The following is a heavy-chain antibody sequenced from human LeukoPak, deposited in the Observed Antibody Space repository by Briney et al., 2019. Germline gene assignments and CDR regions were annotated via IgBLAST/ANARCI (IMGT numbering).Heavy chain of an antibody. CDR1: GFTFSSYW. CDR2: ISGSGGST. Sequence: PGRSLRLSCAASGFTFSSYWMHWVRQAPGKGLEWVSAISGSGGSTYYADSVKGRFTISRDNSKNTLYLQMNSLGADDTAVYYCAKGNWRYFDYWGQGTLVTVSS. J-gene: IGHJ4*02. V-gene: IGHV3-23*01. D-gene: IGHD1-1*01. CDR3: AKGNWRYFDY.